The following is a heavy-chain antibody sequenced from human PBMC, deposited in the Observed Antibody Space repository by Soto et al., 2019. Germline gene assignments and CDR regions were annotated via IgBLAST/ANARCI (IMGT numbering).Heavy chain of an antibody. CDR3: TVLGAPHYYYGMDV. CDR2: IRSKAYGGTT. CDR1: GFTFGDYA. D-gene: IGHD3-16*01. J-gene: IGHJ6*02. V-gene: IGHV3-49*03. Sequence: GGSLRLSCTASGFTFGDYAMSWFRRAPGKGLEWVGFIRSKAYGGTTEYAASVKGRFTISRDDSKSIAYLQMNSLKTEDTAVYYCTVLGAPHYYYGMDVWGQGTTVTVSS.